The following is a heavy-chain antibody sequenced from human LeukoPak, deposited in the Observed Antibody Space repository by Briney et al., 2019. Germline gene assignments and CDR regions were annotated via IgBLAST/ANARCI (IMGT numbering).Heavy chain of an antibody. J-gene: IGHJ3*02. CDR3: ATPNRPYDYVWGSYRFPDAFDI. D-gene: IGHD3-16*02. Sequence: GASVKVSCKASGYTFTTYYVHWVRQAPGQGLEWMGWINPNSGGTNYAQKFQGRVTMTRDTSISTAYMELSRLRSDDTAVYYCATPNRPYDYVWGSYRFPDAFDIWGQGTMVTVSS. V-gene: IGHV1-2*02. CDR1: GYTFTTYY. CDR2: INPNSGGT.